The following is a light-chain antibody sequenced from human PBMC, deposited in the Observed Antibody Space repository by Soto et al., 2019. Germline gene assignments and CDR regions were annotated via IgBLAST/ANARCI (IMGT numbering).Light chain of an antibody. CDR1: QSVRTY. Sequence: EIVLTQSPATLSLSPGEVATLSFRTSQSVRTYLAWYQQKPGQAPRLLIHDVSDRATGIPARFSGSGSGTDFTLTISSLEPEDFAVYYCQQRSSWPLTFGGGTKV. CDR2: DVS. J-gene: IGKJ4*01. V-gene: IGKV3-11*01. CDR3: QQRSSWPLT.